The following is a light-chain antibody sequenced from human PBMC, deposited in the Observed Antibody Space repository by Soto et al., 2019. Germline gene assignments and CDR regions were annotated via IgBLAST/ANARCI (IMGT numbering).Light chain of an antibody. CDR2: AAS. V-gene: IGKV1-27*01. CDR1: QGIGNY. J-gene: IGKJ1*01. CDR3: QQYGSSSWT. Sequence: DIQMTQSPSSLSASVGDRVTITCRASQGIGNYLAWYQQRPGKVPKLLIYAASTLQSGVPSRFSGSGSGTEFTLTISRLEPEDFAVYYCQQYGSSSWTFGQGTKVDIK.